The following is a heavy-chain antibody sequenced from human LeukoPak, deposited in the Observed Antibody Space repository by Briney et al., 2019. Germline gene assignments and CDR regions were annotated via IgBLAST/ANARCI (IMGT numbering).Heavy chain of an antibody. V-gene: IGHV1-8*01. J-gene: IGHJ4*02. CDR2: MNPNSGNT. D-gene: IGHD4-17*01. CDR1: GYTFTSYD. Sequence: ASVKVSCKASGYTFTSYDINWVGQAAGQGLEWMGWMNPNSGNTGYAQKFQGRVTMTRNTSISTACMELSSLRSEDTAVYYCASALQDDYGDYFGWGQGTLVTVSS. CDR3: ASALQDDYGDYFG.